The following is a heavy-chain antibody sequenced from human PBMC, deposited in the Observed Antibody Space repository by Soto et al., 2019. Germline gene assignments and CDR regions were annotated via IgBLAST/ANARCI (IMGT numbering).Heavy chain of an antibody. CDR2: ISANGQGI. Sequence: GGSLRLSCAASGFTFSSAAISWVRQAPGKGLEWVSAISANGQGIYYADSVRGRFTISRDNSKNTVFLHMDSLSAEDTAVYYCAKDRHYPRDYFHYWGQGTLVTVSS. CDR3: AKDRHYPRDYFHY. V-gene: IGHV3-23*01. J-gene: IGHJ4*02. D-gene: IGHD3-10*01. CDR1: GFTFSSAA.